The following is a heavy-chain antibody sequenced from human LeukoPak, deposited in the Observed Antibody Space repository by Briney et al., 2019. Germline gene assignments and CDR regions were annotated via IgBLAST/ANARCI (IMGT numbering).Heavy chain of an antibody. V-gene: IGHV3-48*03. J-gene: IGHJ4*02. CDR1: GFTFSSYE. CDR3: TSEGNGDPVYN. CDR2: VTSSGSNV. D-gene: IGHD4-17*01. Sequence: PPGGSLRLSCAASGFTFSSYEMNWVRQAPGKGLEWVSYVTSSGSNVYYADSVKGRFTISRDNAKNSLYLQMNSLRAEDTAVYYCTSEGNGDPVYNWGQGTLVTVSS.